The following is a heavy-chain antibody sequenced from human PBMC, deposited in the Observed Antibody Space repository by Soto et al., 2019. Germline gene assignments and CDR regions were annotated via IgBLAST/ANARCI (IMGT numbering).Heavy chain of an antibody. CDR3: ARVLYSSGWATFDY. D-gene: IGHD6-19*01. V-gene: IGHV4-31*03. J-gene: IGHJ4*02. Sequence: TLSLTCTDSDDSISSGVYYWSWIRQHPEKGLELIGFSYYSGSAYYNPSLKSRVTISVDTSKNQFSLKLSSVTAADTAVYYCARVLYSSGWATFDYWGQGTLFTV. CDR2: SYYSGSA. CDR1: DDSISSGVYY.